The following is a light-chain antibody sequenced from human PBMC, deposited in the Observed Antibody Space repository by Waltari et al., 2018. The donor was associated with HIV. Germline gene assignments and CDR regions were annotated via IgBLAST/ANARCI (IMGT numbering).Light chain of an antibody. CDR1: ALPKKY. V-gene: IGLV3-10*01. Sequence: SYELTQPPSVSVSPGQTARITCSGDALPKKYAYWYQHKSGQAPVLVIYEDSRRPSGIPEKFFGSSSGTMATLTISGAQVEDEADYYCYSTDSSANRRSVFGGGTKLTVL. J-gene: IGLJ2*01. CDR2: EDS. CDR3: YSTDSSANRRSV.